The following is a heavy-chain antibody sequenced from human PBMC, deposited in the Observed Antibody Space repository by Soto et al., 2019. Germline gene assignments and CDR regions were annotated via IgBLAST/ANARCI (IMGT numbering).Heavy chain of an antibody. V-gene: IGHV1-18*01. CDR2: ISAYNGKT. CDR3: ARDGIAAAGTGSRNMDV. Sequence: QVQLVKSGAEVKKPGASVKVSCKASGYTFTSYGISWVRQAPGQGLECMGWISAYNGKTNYEQKRQGRVTMTTNTSTSTAHTELRSLRSDATAVYYCARDGIAAAGTGSRNMDVWGQGTTVTVSS. D-gene: IGHD6-13*01. CDR1: GYTFTSYG. J-gene: IGHJ6*02.